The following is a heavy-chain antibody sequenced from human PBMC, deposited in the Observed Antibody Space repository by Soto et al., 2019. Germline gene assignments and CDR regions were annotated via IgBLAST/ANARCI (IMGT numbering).Heavy chain of an antibody. J-gene: IGHJ5*02. CDR1: GFTFSSYS. D-gene: IGHD1-26*01. CDR2: ISSSSSTI. V-gene: IGHV3-48*02. CDR3: ARESAHYLNWFDP. Sequence: EVQLVESGGGLVQPGGSLRLSCAASGFTFSSYSRNWFRQAPGKGLEGVSSISSSSSTIYNADSVKGRFTISRDNAKNSLYLQMNSLRDEDTAVYYCARESAHYLNWFDPWGQGTLVTVSS.